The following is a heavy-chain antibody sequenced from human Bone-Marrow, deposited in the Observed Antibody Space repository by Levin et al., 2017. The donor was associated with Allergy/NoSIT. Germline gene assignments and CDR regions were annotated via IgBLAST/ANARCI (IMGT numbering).Heavy chain of an antibody. CDR2: IKSKTDRGAT. CDR3: TREKRVPYYFDSTGYYFYHYGMDV. J-gene: IGHJ6*02. CDR1: GFTVTDAW. D-gene: IGHD3-22*01. Sequence: GESLKISCAASGFTVTDAWMTWVRQAPGKGLEWVGRIKSKTDRGATDYAAPVTGRFTISRDDSRNTLYLQMNSLKSEDTALYYCTREKRVPYYFDSTGYYFYHYGMDVWGQGTKVTVSS. V-gene: IGHV3-15*05.